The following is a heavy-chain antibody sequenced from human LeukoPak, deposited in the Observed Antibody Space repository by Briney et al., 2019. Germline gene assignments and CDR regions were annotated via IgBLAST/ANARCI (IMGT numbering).Heavy chain of an antibody. CDR2: IWYDGSNK. D-gene: IGHD5-24*01. J-gene: IGHJ4*02. Sequence: GRSLRLSCAASGFTFSSYGMHWVRQAPGKGLEWVAVIWYDGSNKYYADSVKGRFTISRDNSKNTLYLQMNSLRAEDTAVYYCAKEAYIEMATITPDYWGQGTLVTVSS. CDR1: GFTFSSYG. V-gene: IGHV3-33*06. CDR3: AKEAYIEMATITPDY.